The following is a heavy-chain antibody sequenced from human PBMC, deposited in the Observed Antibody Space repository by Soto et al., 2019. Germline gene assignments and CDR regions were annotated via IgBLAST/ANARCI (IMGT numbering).Heavy chain of an antibody. D-gene: IGHD6-6*01. CDR3: AMGTIVARQHLHS. Sequence: GGSLRLSCAASGFTFSGSAMHWVRQAPGKGLEWVTVISIRGGDEYYAESVRGRFTISRDDSKNTLYLQMDSLRVEDTAVYYCAMGTIVARQHLHSWGPGTLVTVSS. J-gene: IGHJ4*02. CDR2: ISIRGGDE. CDR1: GFTFSGSA. V-gene: IGHV3-30*04.